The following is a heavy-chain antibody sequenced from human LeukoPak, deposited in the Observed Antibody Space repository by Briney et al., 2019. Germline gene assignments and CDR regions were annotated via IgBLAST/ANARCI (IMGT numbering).Heavy chain of an antibody. CDR2: IDWDDDK. J-gene: IGHJ4*02. D-gene: IGHD1-26*01. Sequence: SGPTLVNPTQTLTLTCTFSGFSLSTDEMCVSWLRQPPGKALEWLAHIDWDDDKYYSTSLKTRLTISKDTYKNQVVLTMTNMDPVDTATYFCARGTRNIGSYYFDYWGQGTLVTVSS. V-gene: IGHV2-70*01. CDR1: GFSLSTDEMC. CDR3: ARGTRNIGSYYFDY.